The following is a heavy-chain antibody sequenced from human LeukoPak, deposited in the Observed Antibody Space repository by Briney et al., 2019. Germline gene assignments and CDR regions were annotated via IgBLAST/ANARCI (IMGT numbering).Heavy chain of an antibody. V-gene: IGHV4-34*01. CDR1: GGSFSGYY. J-gene: IGHJ6*02. CDR2: INHSGST. Sequence: SETLSLTCAVYGGSFSGYYWSWIRQPPGKGLEWIGEINHSGSTNYNPSLKSRVTISVDTSKNQFSLKLSSVTAADTAVYYCARGPRWGSSWYVSSYYYGMDVWGQGTTVTVSS. D-gene: IGHD6-13*01. CDR3: ARGPRWGSSWYVSSYYYGMDV.